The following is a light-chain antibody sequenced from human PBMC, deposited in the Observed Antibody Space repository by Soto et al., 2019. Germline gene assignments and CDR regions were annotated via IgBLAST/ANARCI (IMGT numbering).Light chain of an antibody. CDR1: QSISSW. Sequence: DIQMTQSPSTLSASVGDRVTIICRASQSISSWLAWYQQKPGKAPKLLIYDASSLESGVPSRFSGSGSGTEFTLTISSLQPDDFATYYCQQYNSYLYTFGQGTKVDIK. CDR2: DAS. V-gene: IGKV1-5*02. CDR3: QQYNSYLYT. J-gene: IGKJ2*01.